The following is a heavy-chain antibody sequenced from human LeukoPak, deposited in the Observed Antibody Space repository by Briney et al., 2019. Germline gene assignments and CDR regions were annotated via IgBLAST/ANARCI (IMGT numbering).Heavy chain of an antibody. CDR1: GFTVSSNY. Sequence: GGSLRLSCAASGFTVSSNYMSWVRQAPGKGLEWVSVIYSDGKTYYADSVKGRFTISRDNSKNTLYLQMNSLRAEDTAVYYCARENDMGYCSGGRCYKGYNAMDVWGQGTTVTVSS. V-gene: IGHV3-53*01. D-gene: IGHD2-15*01. CDR3: ARENDMGYCSGGRCYKGYNAMDV. J-gene: IGHJ6*02. CDR2: IYSDGKT.